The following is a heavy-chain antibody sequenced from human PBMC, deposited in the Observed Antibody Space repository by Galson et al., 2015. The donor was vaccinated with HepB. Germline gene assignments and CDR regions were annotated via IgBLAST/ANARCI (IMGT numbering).Heavy chain of an antibody. J-gene: IGHJ4*02. D-gene: IGHD1/OR15-1a*01. V-gene: IGHV3-23*01. CDR1: GFTFRTYT. CDR3: AKDRVPDGRWNIDY. CDR2: IFGSGGEK. Sequence: SLRLSCAGSGFTFRTYTINWVRQAPGKGLEWVSGIFGSGGEKFYADSVKGRFAISRDNSKDTVYLQMNSLRAEDTALYYCAKDRVPDGRWNIDYWGQGTLVTVSS.